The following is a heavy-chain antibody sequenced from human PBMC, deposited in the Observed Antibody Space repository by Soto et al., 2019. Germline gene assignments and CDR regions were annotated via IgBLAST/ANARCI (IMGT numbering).Heavy chain of an antibody. D-gene: IGHD3-22*01. CDR2: INHSGST. CDR1: GGSFSGYY. Sequence: SETLSLTCAVYGGSFSGYYWSWIRQPPGKGLEWIGEINHSGSTNYNPSLKSRVTISVDTSKNQFSLKLSSVTAADTAVYYCARDYYDRKGYYYGMDAWGQGTTVTVSS. J-gene: IGHJ6*02. CDR3: ARDYYDRKGYYYGMDA. V-gene: IGHV4-34*01.